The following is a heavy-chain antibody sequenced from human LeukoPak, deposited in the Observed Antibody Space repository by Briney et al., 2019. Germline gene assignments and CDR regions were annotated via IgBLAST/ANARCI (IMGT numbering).Heavy chain of an antibody. J-gene: IGHJ4*02. CDR3: ARDRRVPGIAAAGTGYDY. CDR2: IKQDGSEK. D-gene: IGHD6-13*01. Sequence: GGSLRLSCAVSGFTFSSYWMSWVRQAPGKGLEWVANIKQDGSEKYYVDSVKGRFTISRDNAKNSLYLQMNSLRAEDTAVHYCARDRRVPGIAAAGTGYDYWGQGTLVTVSS. V-gene: IGHV3-7*01. CDR1: GFTFSSYW.